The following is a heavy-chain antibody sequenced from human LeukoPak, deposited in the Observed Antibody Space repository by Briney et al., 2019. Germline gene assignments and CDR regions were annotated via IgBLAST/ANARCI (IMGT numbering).Heavy chain of an antibody. CDR1: GYTFTSYY. D-gene: IGHD1-1*01. Sequence: ASVKVSFKASGYTFTSYYMHWVRQAPGQGLEWMGIINPSGGSTSYAQKFRGRVTMTRDTSTSTVYMELSSLRFEDTAVYYCARETGTGPADYWGQGTLVTVSS. CDR2: INPSGGST. J-gene: IGHJ4*02. V-gene: IGHV1-46*01. CDR3: ARETGTGPADY.